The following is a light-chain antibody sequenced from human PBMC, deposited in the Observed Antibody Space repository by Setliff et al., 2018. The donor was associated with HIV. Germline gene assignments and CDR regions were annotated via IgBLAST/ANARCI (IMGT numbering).Light chain of an antibody. CDR3: AAWDDSLNGYV. J-gene: IGLJ1*01. CDR1: TSNIGDNY. CDR2: SNF. Sequence: QSVLTQPPSVSAAPGQKVTISCSGSTSNIGDNYVSWYQRLPGTAPKLLIYSNFQRPSGVPDRFSASKSCTSASLAISGLQSDDEADYYCAAWDDSLNGYVFGTGTKV. V-gene: IGLV1-44*01.